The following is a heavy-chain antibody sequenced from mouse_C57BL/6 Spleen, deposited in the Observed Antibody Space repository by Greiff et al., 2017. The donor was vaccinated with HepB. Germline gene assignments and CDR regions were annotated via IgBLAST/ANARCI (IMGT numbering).Heavy chain of an antibody. J-gene: IGHJ2*01. CDR2: IYPGDGDT. CDR3: ARSGQDSSGYAYYFDY. CDR1: GYAFSSYW. Sequence: QVQLKESGAELVKPGASVKISCKASGYAFSSYWMNWVKQRPGKGLEWIGQIYPGDGDTNYNGKFKGKATLTADKSSSTAYMQLSSLTSEDSAVYFCARSGQDSSGYAYYFDYWGQGTTLTVSS. V-gene: IGHV1-80*01. D-gene: IGHD3-2*02.